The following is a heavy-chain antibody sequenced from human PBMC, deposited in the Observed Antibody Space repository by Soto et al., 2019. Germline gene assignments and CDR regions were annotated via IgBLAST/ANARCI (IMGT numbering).Heavy chain of an antibody. CDR1: GFTFDDYA. D-gene: IGHD6-6*01. CDR3: AKENYAYRSSALDY. CDR2: ISWNSGSI. V-gene: IGHV3-9*01. J-gene: IGHJ4*02. Sequence: GESLRLSCAASGFTFDDYAMHWVRQAPGKGLEWVSGISWNSGSIGYADSVKGRFTISRDNAKNSLYLQMNSLRAEDTALYYCAKENYAYRSSALDYWGQGTLVTVSS.